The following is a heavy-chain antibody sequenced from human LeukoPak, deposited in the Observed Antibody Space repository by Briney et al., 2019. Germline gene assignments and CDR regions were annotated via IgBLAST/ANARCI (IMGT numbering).Heavy chain of an antibody. CDR1: GFTSSSYS. J-gene: IGHJ4*02. V-gene: IGHV3-21*01. D-gene: IGHD3-10*01. CDR3: ARRLWFGAGPKRSGDY. CDR2: ISSSSSYI. Sequence: PGGSLRLSCAASGFTSSSYSMNWVRQAPGKGLEWVSSISSSSSYIYYADSVKGRFTISRDNAKNSLYLQMNSLRAEDTAVYYCARRLWFGAGPKRSGDYWGQGTLVTVSS.